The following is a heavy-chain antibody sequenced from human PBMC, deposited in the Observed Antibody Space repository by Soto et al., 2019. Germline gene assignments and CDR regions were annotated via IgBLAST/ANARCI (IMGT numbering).Heavy chain of an antibody. CDR2: ISSSSSTI. V-gene: IGHV3-48*01. J-gene: IGHJ6*04. CDR3: ATGTTYCDFWSRYQVDV. D-gene: IGHD3-3*01. CDR1: GFTFSSYS. Sequence: GGSLRLSCAASGFTFSSYSMNWVRQAPGKGLEWVSYISSSSSTIYYADSVKGRFTISRDNAKNSLYLQMNSLRAEDTAVYYCATGTTYCDFWSRYQVDVWGKVTTVTVSS.